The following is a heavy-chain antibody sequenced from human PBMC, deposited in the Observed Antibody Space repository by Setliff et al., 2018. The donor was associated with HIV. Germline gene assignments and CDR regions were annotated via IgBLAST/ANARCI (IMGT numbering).Heavy chain of an antibody. J-gene: IGHJ6*02. D-gene: IGHD6-13*01. CDR2: IYPDKSDT. V-gene: IGHV5-51*01. CDR3: ARGDSRWYERHYYYGMDV. CDR1: GYTFSTYW. Sequence: PGESLKISCQGSGYTFSTYWIAWVRQTPGKGMDWVGLIYPDKSDTKYRPSLQGQVTISADKSIATAYLQWNNLKASDTAMYYCARGDSRWYERHYYYGMDVWGQGTTVTVSS.